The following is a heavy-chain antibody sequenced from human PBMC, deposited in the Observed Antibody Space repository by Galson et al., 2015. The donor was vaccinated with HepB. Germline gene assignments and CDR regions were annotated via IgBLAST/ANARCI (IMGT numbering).Heavy chain of an antibody. CDR1: GYTFTSYG. CDR2: ISAYNGNT. V-gene: IGHV1-18*04. Sequence: SVKVSCKASGYTFTSYGISWVRQAPGQGLEWMGWISAYNGNTNYAQKLQGRVTMTTDTSTSTAYMELRSLRSDDTAVYYCARDLKLDYYGSGSYSRLYYYGMDVWGQGTTVTVSS. CDR3: ARDLKLDYYGSGSYSRLYYYGMDV. D-gene: IGHD3-10*01. J-gene: IGHJ6*02.